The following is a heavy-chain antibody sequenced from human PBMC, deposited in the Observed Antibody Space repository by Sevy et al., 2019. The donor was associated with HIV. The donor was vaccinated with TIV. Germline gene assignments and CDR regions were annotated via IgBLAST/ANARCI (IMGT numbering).Heavy chain of an antibody. D-gene: IGHD6-25*01. Sequence: GGSLRLSCAASGFTFSSYDMSWVRQAPGKGLEWVSVISGRGVSTYYADSVKGRFTISRDNSKNTLYLQLNSLRAEDTAVYYCAKSMGGFDAFDIWGQGTMVPVSS. J-gene: IGHJ3*02. CDR3: AKSMGGFDAFDI. V-gene: IGHV3-23*01. CDR2: ISGRGVST. CDR1: GFTFSSYD.